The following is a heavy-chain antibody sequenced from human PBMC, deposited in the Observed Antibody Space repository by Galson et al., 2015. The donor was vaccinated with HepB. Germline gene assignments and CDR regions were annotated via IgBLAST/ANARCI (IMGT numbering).Heavy chain of an antibody. D-gene: IGHD2-21*01. CDR1: GGSVSSGSYY. Sequence: SETLSLTCTVSGGSVSSGSYYWSWIRQPPGKGLEWIGYIYYSGSTNYNPSLKSRVTISVDTSKNQFSLKLSSVTTADTAVYYCARDRSDYYYGMDVWGQGTTVTVSS. V-gene: IGHV4-61*01. J-gene: IGHJ6*02. CDR3: ARDRSDYYYGMDV. CDR2: IYYSGST.